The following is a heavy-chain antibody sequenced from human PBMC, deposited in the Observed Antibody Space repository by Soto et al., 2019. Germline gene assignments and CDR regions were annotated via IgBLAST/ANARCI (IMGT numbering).Heavy chain of an antibody. CDR1: GYTFTSYY. J-gene: IGHJ5*02. V-gene: IGHV1-46*01. Sequence: ASVKVSCKASGYTFTSYYMHWVRQAPGQGLEWMGIINPSGGSTSYAQKFQGRVTMTRDTSTSTVYMELSSLRSEDTAVYYCARSRAVAGTVNWFDPWGQGTLVSVSS. CDR2: INPSGGST. D-gene: IGHD6-19*01. CDR3: ARSRAVAGTVNWFDP.